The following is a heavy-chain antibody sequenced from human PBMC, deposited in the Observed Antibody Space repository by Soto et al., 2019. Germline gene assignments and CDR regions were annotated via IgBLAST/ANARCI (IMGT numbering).Heavy chain of an antibody. CDR1: GYTFTSYG. Sequence: ASVKVSCKASGYTFTSYGISCVRQAPGQGLEWMGWISAYNGNTNYAQKLQGRVTMTTDTSTSTAYMELRSLRSDDTAVYYCARRSSGWRYNWFDPWGQGTLVTVSS. D-gene: IGHD6-19*01. CDR2: ISAYNGNT. J-gene: IGHJ5*02. V-gene: IGHV1-18*01. CDR3: ARRSSGWRYNWFDP.